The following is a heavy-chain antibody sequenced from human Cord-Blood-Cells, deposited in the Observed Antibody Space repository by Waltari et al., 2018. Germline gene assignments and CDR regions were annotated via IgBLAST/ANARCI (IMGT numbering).Heavy chain of an antibody. V-gene: IGHV1-8*01. D-gene: IGHD3-22*01. CDR1: GYTFTSYD. J-gene: IGHJ6*02. CDR2: MNPNSGNT. Sequence: QVQLVQSGAEVKKPGASVKVSCKASGYTFTSYDINWVRQATGQGPEWMGWMNPNSGNTGDAQKFQGRVTMTRNTSISTAYMELSSLRSEDTAVYYCARGLQGYDSSGYYYYGMDVWGQGTTVTVSS. CDR3: ARGLQGYDSSGYYYYGMDV.